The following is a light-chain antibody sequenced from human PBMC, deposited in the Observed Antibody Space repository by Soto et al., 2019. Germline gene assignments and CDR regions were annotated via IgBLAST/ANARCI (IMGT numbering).Light chain of an antibody. V-gene: IGLV2-14*01. CDR1: SSDVGGYNY. J-gene: IGLJ2*01. Sequence: QSALTQPASVSGSPGQSITISCTGTSSDVGGYNYVSWYQQHPGKAPKLMIYEVSYRPSGVSNRFSGSKSGNTASLTISGLQTEDEADYYCSSYATGSTLVFGGGTKLTVL. CDR2: EVS. CDR3: SSYATGSTLV.